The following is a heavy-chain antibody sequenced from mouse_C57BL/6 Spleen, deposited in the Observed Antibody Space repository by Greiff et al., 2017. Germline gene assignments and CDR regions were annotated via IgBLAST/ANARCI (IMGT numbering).Heavy chain of an antibody. CDR1: GFTFSSYA. V-gene: IGHV5-4*01. CDR2: ISDGGSYT. J-gene: IGHJ4*01. CDR3: AREGYDYDIYAMDY. Sequence: EVHLVESGGGLVKPGGSLKLSCAASGFTFSSYAMSWVRQTPEKRLEWVATISDGGSYTYYPDNVKGRFTISRDNAKNNLYLQMSHLKSEDTAMYYCAREGYDYDIYAMDYWGQGTSVTVSS. D-gene: IGHD2-4*01.